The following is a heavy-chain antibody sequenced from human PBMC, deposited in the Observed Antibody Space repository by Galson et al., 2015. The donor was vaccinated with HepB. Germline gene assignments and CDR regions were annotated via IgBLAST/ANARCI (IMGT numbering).Heavy chain of an antibody. CDR1: GISVSSSY. J-gene: IGHJ6*02. V-gene: IGHV3-66*01. D-gene: IGHD3-10*01. CDR2: IYKSGST. Sequence: SLRLSCAAAGISVSSSYMTWVRQAPGKGLEWVSVIYKSGSTYYGDSVKGRFPISRDNSKNTLYLQMNSLRVEDTAVYYCARDLYGPGSYWSGSKHYGMDVWGHGTTVTVSS. CDR3: ARDLYGPGSYWSGSKHYGMDV.